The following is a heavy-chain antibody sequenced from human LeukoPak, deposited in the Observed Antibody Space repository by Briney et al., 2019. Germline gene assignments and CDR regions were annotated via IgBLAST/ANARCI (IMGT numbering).Heavy chain of an antibody. V-gene: IGHV1-2*02. J-gene: IGHJ4*02. CDR3: ASDYYDSSGEFPY. D-gene: IGHD3-22*01. CDR2: INPNSGGT. Sequence: ASVKVSCKASGYTFTGYYMHWVRQAPGQGLEWMGWINPNSGGTNYAQKFQGRVTMTRDTSISTAYMELSRLRSDDTAVYHCASDYYDSSGEFPYWGQGTLVTVSS. CDR1: GYTFTGYY.